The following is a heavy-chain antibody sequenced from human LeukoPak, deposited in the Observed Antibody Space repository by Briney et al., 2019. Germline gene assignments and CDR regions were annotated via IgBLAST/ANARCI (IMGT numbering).Heavy chain of an antibody. CDR1: GYTFTSYD. V-gene: IGHV1-8*01. J-gene: IGHJ4*02. Sequence: ASVKVSCKASGYTFTSYDINWVRQATGQGLEGMGWMNPKRGNTGYAQKFQGRVTMTRNSSKSTAYMELSSLRSEDTAVYYCVGIVAHGRGYWGQGTLVTVPS. D-gene: IGHD5-12*01. CDR3: VGIVAHGRGY. CDR2: MNPKRGNT.